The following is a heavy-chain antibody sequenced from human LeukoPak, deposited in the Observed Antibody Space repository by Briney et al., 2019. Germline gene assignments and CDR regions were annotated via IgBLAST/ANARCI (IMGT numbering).Heavy chain of an antibody. Sequence: GGSLRLSCAASGFTFSSYWMSWVRQDPGKGLEWVANIKKDGTEKKYVDSVKGRFTISRDNAKNSLYLQMNSLRAEDTAVYYCAKVLVTTVTTWYFDYWGQGTLVTVSS. V-gene: IGHV3-7*01. J-gene: IGHJ4*02. CDR2: IKKDGTEK. D-gene: IGHD4-17*01. CDR1: GFTFSSYW. CDR3: AKVLVTTVTTWYFDY.